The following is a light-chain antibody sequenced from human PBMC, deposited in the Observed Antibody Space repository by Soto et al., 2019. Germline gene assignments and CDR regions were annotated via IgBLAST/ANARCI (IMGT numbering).Light chain of an antibody. Sequence: EIVMTQSPATLSVSPGGSATLSCRASQHVSSNFAWYRQKPGQAPTLLIYRASTRATGIPARFSGSGSGTEFTLTISSLEPEDFAVYYCQQYNNWPYTFGQGTKLEIK. J-gene: IGKJ2*01. CDR2: RAS. CDR1: QHVSSN. CDR3: QQYNNWPYT. V-gene: IGKV3-15*01.